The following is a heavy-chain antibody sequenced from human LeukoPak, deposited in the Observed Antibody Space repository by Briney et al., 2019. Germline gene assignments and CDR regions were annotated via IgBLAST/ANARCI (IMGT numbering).Heavy chain of an antibody. J-gene: IGHJ4*02. CDR3: ATMVQGVHTYFDS. CDR1: GGPISRCY. CDR2: IYYSGSS. D-gene: IGHD3-10*01. Sequence: SETLSLTCTVSGGPISRCYWSWMRQPPGKGLEGIWYIYYSGSSNYNPSLKSRVTMSLDTSKNQLALKLSYVTGAGTAVYYCATMVQGVHTYFDSWGQGNLVAVSS. V-gene: IGHV4-59*01.